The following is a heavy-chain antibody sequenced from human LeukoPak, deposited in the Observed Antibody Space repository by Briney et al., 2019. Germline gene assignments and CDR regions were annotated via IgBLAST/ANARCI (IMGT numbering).Heavy chain of an antibody. V-gene: IGHV3-30*02. Sequence: PGGSLRLSCAASGFTFSSYGMHWAPRAPGRGWGGGAFLRYDGSNKYYADSVKGRFTISRDNSKNTLYLQMNSLRAEDTAVYYCARGRKGQLHGHYFDYWGQGTLVTVSS. CDR2: LRYDGSNK. D-gene: IGHD2-2*01. J-gene: IGHJ4*02. CDR1: GFTFSSYG. CDR3: ARGRKGQLHGHYFDY.